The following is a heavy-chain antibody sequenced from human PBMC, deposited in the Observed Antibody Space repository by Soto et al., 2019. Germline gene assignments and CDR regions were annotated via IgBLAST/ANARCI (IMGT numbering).Heavy chain of an antibody. CDR1: GFTFSSYW. CDR3: ARRRYDYIWGNPGYFDY. J-gene: IGHJ4*02. Sequence: EVQLVESGGGLVQPGGSLRLSCAASGFTFSSYWMHWVRQAPGKGLVWVSRINSDGSSTSYADSVKGRFTISRDNAKNTLYLQMNSLRAEDTAVYYCARRRYDYIWGNPGYFDYWGQGTLVTVSS. V-gene: IGHV3-74*01. CDR2: INSDGSST. D-gene: IGHD3-16*01.